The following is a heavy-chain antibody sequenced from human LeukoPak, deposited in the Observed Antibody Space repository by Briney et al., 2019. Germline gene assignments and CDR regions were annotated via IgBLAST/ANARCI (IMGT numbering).Heavy chain of an antibody. D-gene: IGHD6-6*01. CDR2: ISYDGGNK. J-gene: IGHJ4*02. CDR1: GFTFSSYA. CDR3: AKGPVEYSSSQFDY. V-gene: IGHV3-30-3*01. Sequence: PGRSLRLSCAASGFTFSSYAMHWVRQAPGKGLEWVAVISYDGGNKYYADSVKGRFTISRDNSKNTLYLQMNSLRAEDTAVYYCAKGPVEYSSSQFDYWGQGTLVTVSS.